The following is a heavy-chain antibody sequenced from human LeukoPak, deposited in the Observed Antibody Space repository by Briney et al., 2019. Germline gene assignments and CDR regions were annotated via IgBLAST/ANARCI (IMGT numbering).Heavy chain of an antibody. Sequence: ASVKVSCKASGYTFTGYYIHWVRQAPGQGHEWMGWINPNSGGTNYAQKFQGRVTMTRDASISTAYMELSRLRSDDTAVYYCAKVGETDNMDHWGQGTLVTVYS. D-gene: IGHD2-21*01. CDR1: GYTFTGYY. CDR2: INPNSGGT. J-gene: IGHJ4*02. CDR3: AKVGETDNMDH. V-gene: IGHV1-2*02.